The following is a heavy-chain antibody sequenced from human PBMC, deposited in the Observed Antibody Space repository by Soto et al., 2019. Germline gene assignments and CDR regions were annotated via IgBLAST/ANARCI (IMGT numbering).Heavy chain of an antibody. CDR1: GFTFGTFA. CDR2: IRGSSRST. CDR3: VKVAGLDY. V-gene: IGHV3-23*01. J-gene: IGHJ4*02. Sequence: EVQLLESGGGLIQPGGSLILSCAASGFTFGTFAMSWVRQPPGKGLEWVSLIRGSSRSTYYADSVKARFTISKDNSKNTLYLQMNSLRADDTAVYFCVKVAGLDYWGQGNMVTVSS.